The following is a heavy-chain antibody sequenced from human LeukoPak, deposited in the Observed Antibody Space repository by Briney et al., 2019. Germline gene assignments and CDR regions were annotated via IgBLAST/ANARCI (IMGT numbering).Heavy chain of an antibody. CDR3: ARPLMPGGYFDL. J-gene: IGHJ2*01. D-gene: IGHD2-15*01. Sequence: PGRSLRLSCAVSGFTFSRYGMHWVRQAPGKGLEWVAVIWYDGGNKYYLDSVKGRFTISRDNAKNTLFLQMNSLRAEDTAVYYCARPLMPGGYFDLWGRGTLVTVSA. CDR2: IWYDGGNK. CDR1: GFTFSRYG. V-gene: IGHV3-33*01.